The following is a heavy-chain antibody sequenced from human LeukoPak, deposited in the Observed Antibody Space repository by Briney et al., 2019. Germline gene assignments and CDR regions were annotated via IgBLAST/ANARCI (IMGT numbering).Heavy chain of an antibody. D-gene: IGHD1-7*01. CDR1: GFRFDNYG. Sequence: GGSLRLSCAGSGFRFDNYGMTWVRQSPGKGLEWVSAIDWNGDTTHYSDSVKGRFTISRDNAKDSLYLQMNSLRAEDTAVYYCAKRRGLELLYYYYMDVWGKGTTVTVSS. V-gene: IGHV3-20*04. J-gene: IGHJ6*03. CDR2: IDWNGDTT. CDR3: AKRRGLELLYYYYMDV.